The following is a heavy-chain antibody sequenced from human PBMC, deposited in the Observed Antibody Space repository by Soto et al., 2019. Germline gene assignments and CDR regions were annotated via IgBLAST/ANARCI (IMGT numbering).Heavy chain of an antibody. J-gene: IGHJ4*02. D-gene: IGHD6-13*01. CDR2: INAGNGDT. CDR1: GYTFTGYY. V-gene: IGHV1-2*02. Sequence: ASVKVSCKASGYTFTGYYMHWVRQAPGQGLEWMAWINAGNGDTKYSQKFQGRVTITRDTSASTAYMELSRLRFDDTAVYYCAREYIRSRFAYSAQGTLVTVSS. CDR3: AREYIRSRFAY.